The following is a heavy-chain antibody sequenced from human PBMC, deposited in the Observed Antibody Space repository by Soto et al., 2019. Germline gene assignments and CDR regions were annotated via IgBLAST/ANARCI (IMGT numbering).Heavy chain of an antibody. CDR2: INHSGST. Sequence: SATLSVTCAVYGGSFSGYYWSWIRQPPGKGLEWIGEINHSGSTNYNPPLKSRVTISVDTSKNQFSLKLSSVTAADTAVYYCARDTYYPAPATHYRGQATLVTV. D-gene: IGHD2-15*01. J-gene: IGHJ4*02. V-gene: IGHV4-34*01. CDR3: ARDTYYPAPATHY. CDR1: GGSFSGYY.